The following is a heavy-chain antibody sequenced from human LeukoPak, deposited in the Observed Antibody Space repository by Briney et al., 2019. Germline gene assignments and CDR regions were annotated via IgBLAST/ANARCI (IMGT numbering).Heavy chain of an antibody. Sequence: ASVKVSCKASGYTFTSYAMHWVRQAPGQRLEWMGWINAGSGNTKYSQKFQGRVTITRDTSASTAYMELSSLRSEDMAVYYCARWERSGWFSDYWGQGTLVTVSS. D-gene: IGHD6-19*01. CDR2: INAGSGNT. CDR3: ARWERSGWFSDY. J-gene: IGHJ4*02. V-gene: IGHV1-3*01. CDR1: GYTFTSYA.